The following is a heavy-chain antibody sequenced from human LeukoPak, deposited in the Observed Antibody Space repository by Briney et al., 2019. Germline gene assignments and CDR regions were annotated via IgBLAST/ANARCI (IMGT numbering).Heavy chain of an antibody. CDR1: GFTFSSYA. V-gene: IGHV3-30*04. J-gene: IGHJ4*02. CDR2: ISYDGSNK. D-gene: IGHD5-18*01. Sequence: GSLRLSCAASGFTFSSYAMHWVRQAPGKGLEWVAVISYDGSNKYYADSVKGRFTISRDNSKNTLYLQMNSLRAEDTAVYYCAREAGGYSYVCDYWGQGTLVTVSS. CDR3: AREAGGYSYVCDY.